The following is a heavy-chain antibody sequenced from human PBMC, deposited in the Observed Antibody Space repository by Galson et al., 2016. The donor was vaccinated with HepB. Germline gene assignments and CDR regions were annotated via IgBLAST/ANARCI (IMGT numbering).Heavy chain of an antibody. J-gene: IGHJ4*02. CDR2: ICGRCGDM. CDR3: AIDPSQWHDLLFGN. D-gene: IGHD6-19*01. CDR1: GFTFDKYG. V-gene: IGHV3-23*01. Sequence: SLRLSCAASGFTFDKYGMTWFRQAPGKGLEWVSTICGRCGDMDYADPVKGRFTISRDDSKNTLYLHMNSLRVEDTAIYYCAIDPSQWHDLLFGNWAQGTLVTVSA.